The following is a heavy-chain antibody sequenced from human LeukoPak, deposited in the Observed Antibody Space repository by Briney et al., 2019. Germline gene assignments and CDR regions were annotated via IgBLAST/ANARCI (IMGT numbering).Heavy chain of an antibody. J-gene: IGHJ4*02. CDR1: GFTFSSYG. CDR3: AKDSPDCSGGSCYPGYFDY. CDR2: ISYDGSNK. Sequence: PGGSLRLSCAASGFTFSSYGMHWVRQAPGKGLEWVAVISYDGSNKYYADSVKGRFTIPRDNSKNKLYLQMNSLRAEDTAVYYCAKDSPDCSGGSCYPGYFDYWGQGTLVTVSS. V-gene: IGHV3-30*18. D-gene: IGHD2-15*01.